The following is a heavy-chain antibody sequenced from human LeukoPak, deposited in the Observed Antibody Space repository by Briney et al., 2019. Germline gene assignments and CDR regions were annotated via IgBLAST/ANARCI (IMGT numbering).Heavy chain of an antibody. V-gene: IGHV1-18*01. Sequence: ASVKVSCKASGHTFNRYGFTWVRQAPGQGLEWMGWISAYNGDTNYAQKFQGRVTMTTDTSTTTAYMELSSLRSEDTAVYYCATVVGAPWRAFDIWGQGTMVTVSS. D-gene: IGHD1-26*01. CDR2: ISAYNGDT. J-gene: IGHJ3*02. CDR3: ATVVGAPWRAFDI. CDR1: GHTFNRYG.